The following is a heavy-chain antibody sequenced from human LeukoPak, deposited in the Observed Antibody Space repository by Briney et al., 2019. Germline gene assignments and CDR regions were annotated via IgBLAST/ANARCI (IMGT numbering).Heavy chain of an antibody. CDR1: GFTFSSYG. CDR2: IWYDGSNK. D-gene: IGHD3-22*01. V-gene: IGHV3-33*01. Sequence: PGGSLRLSCAASGFTFSSYGMHWVRQVPGKGLEWVAVIWYDGSNKYYADSVKGRFTISRDNSKNTLYLQMNSLRAEGTAVYYCARAAYDSTGYLTLWGQGALVTVSS. J-gene: IGHJ4*02. CDR3: ARAAYDSTGYLTL.